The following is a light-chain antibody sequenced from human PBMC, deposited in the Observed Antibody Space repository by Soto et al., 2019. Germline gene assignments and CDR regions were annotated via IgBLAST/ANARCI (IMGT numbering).Light chain of an antibody. V-gene: IGKV1-5*01. Sequence: DIQMTQSPYTLSPSVGDRVSITCRASQSISGWLAWYQQKPGKAPKLLIYDASSFESGVPSRFSGSGSGTEFSLPISRLQPADFATYYCQQYNSYSSNAFGQGTKLEIK. CDR1: QSISGW. CDR3: QQYNSYSSNA. J-gene: IGKJ2*01. CDR2: DAS.